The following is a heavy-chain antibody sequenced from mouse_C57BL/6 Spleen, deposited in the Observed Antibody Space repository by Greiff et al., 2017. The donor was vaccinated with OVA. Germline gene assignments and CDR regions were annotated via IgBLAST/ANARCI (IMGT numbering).Heavy chain of an antibody. J-gene: IGHJ1*03. Sequence: VQLQQPGAELVRPGSSVKLSCKASGYTFTSYWMHWVKQRPIQGLEWIGNIDPFDSETPYNQKFKDKATLTVDKSSSTAYMQLSSLTSEDSAVYYCARGGYGSSYDWYFDVWGTGTTVTVSS. D-gene: IGHD1-1*01. V-gene: IGHV1-52*01. CDR2: IDPFDSET. CDR3: ARGGYGSSYDWYFDV. CDR1: GYTFTSYW.